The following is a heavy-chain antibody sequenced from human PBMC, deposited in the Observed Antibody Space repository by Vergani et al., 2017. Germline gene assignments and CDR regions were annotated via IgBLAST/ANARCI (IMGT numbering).Heavy chain of an antibody. D-gene: IGHD4-17*01. J-gene: IGHJ4*02. Sequence: QVQLVQSGAEVKKPGSSVKVSCKASGGTFSSYTISLVRQAPGQGLEWMGRISAYNGNTNYAQKLQGRVTMTTDTSTSTAYMELRSLRSDDTAVYYCARDLGSYGDYVSGDYWGQGTLVTVSS. CDR1: GGTFSSYT. CDR3: ARDLGSYGDYVSGDY. CDR2: ISAYNGNT. V-gene: IGHV1-18*01.